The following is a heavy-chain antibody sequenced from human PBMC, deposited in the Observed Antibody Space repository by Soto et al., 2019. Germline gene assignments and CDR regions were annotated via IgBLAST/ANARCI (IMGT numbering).Heavy chain of an antibody. CDR1: GFSLSTSGVG. Sequence: QITLKESGPTLVKPTQNLTLTCTFSGFSLSTSGVGVGWIRQPPGKALEWLALIYWNDDKRYSPSLKSRLTITKDTSKNQVVLTMTNMDPVDTASYYCAHGMVRGVAFDPWGQGTLVTVSS. CDR2: IYWNDDK. V-gene: IGHV2-5*01. CDR3: AHGMVRGVAFDP. J-gene: IGHJ5*02. D-gene: IGHD3-10*01.